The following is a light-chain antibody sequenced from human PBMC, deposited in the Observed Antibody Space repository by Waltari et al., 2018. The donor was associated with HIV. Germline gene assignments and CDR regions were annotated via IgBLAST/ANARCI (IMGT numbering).Light chain of an antibody. CDR1: KGIGTY. J-gene: IGKJ4*01. V-gene: IGKV1-12*01. Sequence: DIQMTQSPPYVSASVGDSVTISCRASKGIGTYLFWYQQEFWAAPQLLIYSASRLQSGVPPRFSGSGSGTNFSLNITNLQPEDFAIYFCQQAQSFPHTFGGGTEV. CDR3: QQAQSFPHT. CDR2: SAS.